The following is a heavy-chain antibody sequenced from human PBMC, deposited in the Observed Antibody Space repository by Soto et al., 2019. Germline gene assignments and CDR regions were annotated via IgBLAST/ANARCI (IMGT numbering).Heavy chain of an antibody. CDR3: ARDPGIAAAGTNWFDP. V-gene: IGHV4-31*03. Sequence: SETLSLTCTVSGGSISSGGYYWSWIRQHPGKGLEWIGYIYYSGSTYYNPSLKSRVTISVDTSKNQFSLKLSSVTAADTAVYYCARDPGIAAAGTNWFDPWGQGTLVPVSS. D-gene: IGHD6-13*01. J-gene: IGHJ5*02. CDR1: GGSISSGGYY. CDR2: IYYSGST.